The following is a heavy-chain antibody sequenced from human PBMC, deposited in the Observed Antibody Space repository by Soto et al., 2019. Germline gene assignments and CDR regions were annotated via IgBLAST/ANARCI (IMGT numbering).Heavy chain of an antibody. J-gene: IGHJ4*02. CDR1: GFTFSTFW. CDR3: ARRDTAMAHFDY. D-gene: IGHD5-18*01. Sequence: GESLKISCQASGFTFSTFWIGWVRQMPGKGLEWMGIIYPGDSDTRYSPSFQGQVIISADKSTRTAYLLWSSLKASDTAMYYCARRDTAMAHFDYWGQGTLVTVS. CDR2: IYPGDSDT. V-gene: IGHV5-51*01.